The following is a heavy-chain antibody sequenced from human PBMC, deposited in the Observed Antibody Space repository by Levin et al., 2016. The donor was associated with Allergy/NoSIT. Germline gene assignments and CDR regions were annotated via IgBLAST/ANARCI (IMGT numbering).Heavy chain of an antibody. CDR2: ISSSSSYI. V-gene: IGHV3-21*01. J-gene: IGHJ2*01. Sequence: GGSLRLSCAASGFTFSSYSMNWVRQAPGKGLEWVSSISSSSSYIYYADSVKGRFTISRDNAKNSLYLQMNSLRAEDTAVYYCARPRLDWYFDLWGRGTLVTVSS. CDR1: GFTFSSYS. CDR3: ARPRLDWYFDL.